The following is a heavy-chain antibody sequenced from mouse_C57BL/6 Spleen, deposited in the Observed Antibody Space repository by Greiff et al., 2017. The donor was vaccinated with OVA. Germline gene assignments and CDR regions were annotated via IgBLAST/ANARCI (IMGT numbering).Heavy chain of an antibody. CDR2: IYPGDGDT. D-gene: IGHD2-5*01. J-gene: IGHJ4*01. CDR1: GYAFSSSW. Sequence: QVQLQQSGPELVKPGASVKISCKASGYAFSSSWMNWVKQRPGKGLERIGRIYPGDGDTNYNGKFKGKATLTADKSSSTAYMQLSSLTSEDSAVYFCAGSNSYYYAMDYWGQGTSVTVSS. CDR3: AGSNSYYYAMDY. V-gene: IGHV1-82*01.